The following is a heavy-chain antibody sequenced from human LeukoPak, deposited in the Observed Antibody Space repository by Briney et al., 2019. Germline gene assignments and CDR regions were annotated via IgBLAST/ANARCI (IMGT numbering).Heavy chain of an antibody. CDR3: ARGRIAAAAYFQH. D-gene: IGHD6-13*01. CDR2: INHSGST. Sequence: SETLSLTCAVYGGSFSGYYWSWIRQPPGKGLEWIGEINHSGSTNYNPSLKSRVTISVDTSKNQFSLKLSSVIAADTAVYYCARGRIAAAAYFQHWGQGTLVTVSS. V-gene: IGHV4-34*01. J-gene: IGHJ1*01. CDR1: GGSFSGYY.